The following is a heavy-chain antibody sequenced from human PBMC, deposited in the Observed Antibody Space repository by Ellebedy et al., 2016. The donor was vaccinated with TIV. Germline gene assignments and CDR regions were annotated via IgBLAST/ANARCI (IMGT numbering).Heavy chain of an antibody. CDR1: GGSISSSSYY. D-gene: IGHD3-9*01. V-gene: IGHV4-39*07. J-gene: IGHJ6*02. Sequence: SETLSLTXTVSGGSISSSSYYWGWIRQPPGKGLEWIGSIYYSGSTYYNPSLKSRVTISVDTSKNQFSLKLSSVTAADTAVYYCARVLNGYYATYYYGMDVWGQGTTVTVSS. CDR2: IYYSGST. CDR3: ARVLNGYYATYYYGMDV.